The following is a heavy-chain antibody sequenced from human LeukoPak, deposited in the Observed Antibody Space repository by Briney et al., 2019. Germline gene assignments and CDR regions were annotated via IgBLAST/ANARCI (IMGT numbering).Heavy chain of an antibody. CDR3: ARQNYGAAPLRY. CDR2: IYYSGST. CDR1: GGSISPYY. D-gene: IGHD4/OR15-4a*01. Sequence: SETLSLTCTVSGGSISPYYWSWIRQPPGKGLEWIGYIYYSGSTNYNPSLKSRVTISVDTSKNQFSLKLSSVTAADTAVYYCARQNYGAAPLRYWGQGTLVTVSS. J-gene: IGHJ4*02. V-gene: IGHV4-59*08.